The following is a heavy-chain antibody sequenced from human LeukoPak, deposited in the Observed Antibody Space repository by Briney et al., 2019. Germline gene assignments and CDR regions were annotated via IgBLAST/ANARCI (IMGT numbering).Heavy chain of an antibody. V-gene: IGHV3-30*03. J-gene: IGHJ4*02. D-gene: IGHD2/OR15-2a*01. Sequence: PGGSLRLSCAASGFTFSSYGMHWVRQAPGKGLEWVAVISYDGSNKYYADSVKGRFTISRDNSKNTLYLQMNSLRAEDTAVYYCNFRFINDYWGQGTLVTVSS. CDR3: NFRFINDY. CDR1: GFTFSSYG. CDR2: ISYDGSNK.